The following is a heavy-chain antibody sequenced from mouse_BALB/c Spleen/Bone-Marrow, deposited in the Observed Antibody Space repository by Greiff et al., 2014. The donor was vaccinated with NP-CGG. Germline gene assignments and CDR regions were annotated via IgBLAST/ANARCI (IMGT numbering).Heavy chain of an antibody. V-gene: IGHV6-6*02. Sequence: EVKLVESGGGLVQPGGSMKLSCVASGFTFSNYWMNWVRQSPEKGLEWVAEIRSNSHNYATHYAESVKGRFTISRDDSKSSVYLQMNNLRTEDTGIYYCTTGFAYWGQGTLVTVSA. CDR2: IRSNSHNYAT. J-gene: IGHJ3*01. CDR3: TTGFAY. CDR1: GFTFSNYW.